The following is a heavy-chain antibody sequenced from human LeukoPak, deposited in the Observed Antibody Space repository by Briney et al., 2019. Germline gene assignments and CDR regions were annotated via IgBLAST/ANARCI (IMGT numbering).Heavy chain of an antibody. CDR2: ISGSGGST. CDR3: AKGWDSSGYYYFDY. D-gene: IGHD3-22*01. J-gene: IGHJ4*02. Sequence: GGSLRLSCAASGFTFSSYAMSWVRQAPGKGLEWVSTISGSGGSTYYADSVKGRFTISRDKSKNTLYLQMNSLSPEDTAVYYCAKGWDSSGYYYFDYWGQGTLVTVSS. V-gene: IGHV3-23*01. CDR1: GFTFSSYA.